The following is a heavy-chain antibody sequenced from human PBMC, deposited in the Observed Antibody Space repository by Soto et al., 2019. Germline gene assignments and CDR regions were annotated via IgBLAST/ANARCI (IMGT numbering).Heavy chain of an antibody. V-gene: IGHV4-30-4*01. Sequence: SETLSLTCTVSGGSIKSDYYWAWVRQFPGGGLQWMGYKYYSGATDSDPSLERRVSFSVDMSKNQFSLNLTSVTVADTAVYYCARGRPNYFYYGLVVWGQGIPVTVSS. CDR2: KYYSGAT. CDR1: GGSIKSDYY. CDR3: ARGRPNYFYYGLVV. J-gene: IGHJ6*02.